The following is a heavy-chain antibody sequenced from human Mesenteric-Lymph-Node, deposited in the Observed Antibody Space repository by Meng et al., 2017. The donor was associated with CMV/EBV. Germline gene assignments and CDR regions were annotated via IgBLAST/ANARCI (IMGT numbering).Heavy chain of an antibody. CDR2: ISSSSNYI. V-gene: IGHV3-21*01. D-gene: IGHD2-21*02. CDR3: ARADSKCVGTDCHFEY. Sequence: GGSLRLSCVASRFTFSTYNMNWVRQAPGRGLEWVSSISSSSNYIYYADSVKGRFTISRDNARNSLYLQMDSLRAEDTALYYCARADSKCVGTDCHFEYWGQGTLVTVSS. J-gene: IGHJ4*02. CDR1: RFTFSTYN.